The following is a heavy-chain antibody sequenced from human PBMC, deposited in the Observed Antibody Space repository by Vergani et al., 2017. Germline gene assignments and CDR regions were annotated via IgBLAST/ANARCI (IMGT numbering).Heavy chain of an antibody. CDR2: IWYDGSKE. Sequence: QVQLAESGGGAVQPGRSLRLSCAGSGFTLSSHAMHWVRQAPGKGLEWVAFIWYDGSKEYYADSVKGRFTISRDNSKNTLYLQMNNLRAADTAVYYCARSGYCAHGVCYMTYYYYMDVWGKGTAVTVSS. V-gene: IGHV3-33*01. D-gene: IGHD2-8*01. CDR1: GFTLSSHA. J-gene: IGHJ6*03. CDR3: ARSGYCAHGVCYMTYYYYMDV.